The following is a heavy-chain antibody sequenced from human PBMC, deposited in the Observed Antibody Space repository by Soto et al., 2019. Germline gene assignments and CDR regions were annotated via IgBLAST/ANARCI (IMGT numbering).Heavy chain of an antibody. Sequence: LETLPLTSTVSGDSIISYYWSWIRQPPGKGLEWIGYIYYSGSTNYNPSLKSRVTISVDTSKNQFSLKLSSVTAADTAVYYCARSTTGSESYPWFDPWGQGTLVTVSS. CDR2: IYYSGST. CDR1: GDSIISYY. V-gene: IGHV4-59*01. J-gene: IGHJ5*02. CDR3: ARSTTGSESYPWFDP. D-gene: IGHD3-10*01.